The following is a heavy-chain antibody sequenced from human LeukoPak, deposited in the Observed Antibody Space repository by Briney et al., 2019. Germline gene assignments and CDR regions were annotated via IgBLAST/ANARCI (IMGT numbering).Heavy chain of an antibody. CDR2: IIPIFGTA. CDR1: GGTFSSYA. D-gene: IGHD2-15*01. Sequence: SVKVSCKASGGTFSSYAISWVRQAPGQGLEWMGGIIPIFGTASYAQKFQGRITITADKSTSTAYMELSSLRSEDTAVYYCARTPYCSGGSCYSGYFDYWGQGTLVTVSS. V-gene: IGHV1-69*06. J-gene: IGHJ4*02. CDR3: ARTPYCSGGSCYSGYFDY.